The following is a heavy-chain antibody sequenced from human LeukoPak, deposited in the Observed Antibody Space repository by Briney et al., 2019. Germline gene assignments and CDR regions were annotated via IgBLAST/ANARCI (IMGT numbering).Heavy chain of an antibody. CDR1: GFTFSSYW. Sequence: GGSLRLSCAASGFTFSSYWMSWVRQAPGKGLEWVANIKQDGSEKYYVDSVKGRFTISGDNAKNSLYLQMNSLRAEDTAVYYCARAYYDFWSGYSIDYFDYWGQGTLVTVSS. CDR2: IKQDGSEK. J-gene: IGHJ4*02. D-gene: IGHD3-3*01. V-gene: IGHV3-7*01. CDR3: ARAYYDFWSGYSIDYFDY.